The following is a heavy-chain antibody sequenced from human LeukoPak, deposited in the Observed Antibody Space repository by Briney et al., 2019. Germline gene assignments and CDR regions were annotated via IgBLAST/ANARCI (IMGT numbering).Heavy chain of an antibody. CDR3: ASPYCGGDCYPGGY. D-gene: IGHD2-21*02. CDR1: GFTFDDYA. CDR2: ISGSGGST. Sequence: GRSLRLSCAASGFTFDDYAMHWVRQAPGKGLEWVSAISGSGGSTYYADSVKGRFTISRDNSKNTLYLQMNSLRAEDTAVHYCASPYCGGDCYPGGYWGQGTLVTVSS. V-gene: IGHV3-23*01. J-gene: IGHJ4*02.